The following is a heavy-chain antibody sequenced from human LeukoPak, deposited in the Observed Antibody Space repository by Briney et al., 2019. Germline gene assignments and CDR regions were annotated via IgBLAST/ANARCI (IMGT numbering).Heavy chain of an antibody. CDR1: GFTFSSYA. V-gene: IGHV3-23*01. Sequence: GGSLRLSCAASGFTFSSYAMSWVRQAPGKGLEWVSAISGSGGSTYYADSVKGRFTISRDNSKNTLYLQMNSLRAEDTAVYYCAKDYGSGSYYTSDAFDIWGQGTMVTVSS. CDR3: AKDYGSGSYYTSDAFDI. D-gene: IGHD3-10*01. CDR2: ISGSGGST. J-gene: IGHJ3*02.